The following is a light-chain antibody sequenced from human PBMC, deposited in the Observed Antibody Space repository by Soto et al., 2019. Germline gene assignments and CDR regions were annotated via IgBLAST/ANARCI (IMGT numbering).Light chain of an antibody. CDR3: QHYNNWPTWS. CDR2: GAS. V-gene: IGKV3-15*01. CDR1: QSVGRN. J-gene: IGKJ1*01. Sequence: EIVMTQSPAILSVSPGERATLSCRASQSVGRNIAWYQQKPGQAPRLLIHGASTRATGIPARVSGSGSGTEFALTISSQQSEDFAGYYCQHYNNWPTWSFCQGTKVEVK.